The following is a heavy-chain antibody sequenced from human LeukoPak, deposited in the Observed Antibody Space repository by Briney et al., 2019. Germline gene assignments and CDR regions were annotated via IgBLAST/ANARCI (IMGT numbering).Heavy chain of an antibody. CDR2: IYYSGSA. CDR3: ARFDSSGYYRTDY. D-gene: IGHD3-22*01. J-gene: IGHJ4*02. V-gene: IGHV4-31*03. Sequence: KPSETLSLTCTVSGGSISSGGYYWSWIRQHPGKGLEWIGYIYYSGSAYYNPSLKSRVTTSVDTSKNQFSLKLSSVTAADTAVYYCARFDSSGYYRTDYWGQGTLVTVSS. CDR1: GGSISSGGYY.